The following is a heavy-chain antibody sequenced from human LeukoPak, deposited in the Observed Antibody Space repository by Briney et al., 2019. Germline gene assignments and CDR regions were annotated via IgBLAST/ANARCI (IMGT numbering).Heavy chain of an antibody. D-gene: IGHD3-10*01. Sequence: ASVKVSCKASGYTFTSYGISWVRQAPGQGLEWMGWISAYNGNTNYAQKLQGRVTMTTDTSTSTAYMELRSLRSDDTAVYYCARDRYGSGSYGNDYWGQGTLVTVSS. V-gene: IGHV1-18*01. CDR2: ISAYNGNT. CDR1: GYTFTSYG. CDR3: ARDRYGSGSYGNDY. J-gene: IGHJ4*02.